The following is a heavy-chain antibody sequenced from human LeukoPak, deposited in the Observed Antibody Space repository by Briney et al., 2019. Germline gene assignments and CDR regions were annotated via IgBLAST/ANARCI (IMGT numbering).Heavy chain of an antibody. CDR3: ARVAEATTAVSPGYFDY. J-gene: IGHJ4*03. D-gene: IGHD4-17*01. CDR1: GYTFTAYF. V-gene: IGHV1-2*02. CDR2: INPNSGGT. Sequence: VASVKVSCKASGYTFTAYFMHWVRQAPGQGLEWMGWINPNSGGTTYAQKFQGRVTIARDTSITTVYMELSRLSSDDTAVYFCARVAEATTAVSPGYFDYWGRGTLVTVSS.